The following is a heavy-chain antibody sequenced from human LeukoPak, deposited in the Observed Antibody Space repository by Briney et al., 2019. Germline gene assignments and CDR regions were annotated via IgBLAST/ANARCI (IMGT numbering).Heavy chain of an antibody. CDR1: GGSISSYY. J-gene: IGHJ4*02. V-gene: IGHV4-59*01. Sequence: SETLSLTCTVSGGSISSYYWSWIRQPPGKGLEWIGYIYYSGSTNYNPSLKSRVTISVDTSKNQFSLKLSSVTAADTAVYYCASASYPGIAVAGTGGFGYWGQGTLVTVSS. D-gene: IGHD6-19*01. CDR2: IYYSGST. CDR3: ASASYPGIAVAGTGGFGY.